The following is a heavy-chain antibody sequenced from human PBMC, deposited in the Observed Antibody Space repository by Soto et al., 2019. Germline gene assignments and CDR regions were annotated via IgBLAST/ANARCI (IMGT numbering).Heavy chain of an antibody. D-gene: IGHD3-22*01. CDR3: ARGDYYDSSGYSTYNWFDP. J-gene: IGHJ5*02. V-gene: IGHV1-69*13. Sequence: SVKVSCKASGGTFSSYAISWVRQAPGQGLEWMGGIIPIFGTANYAQKFQGRVTITAVESTSTAYMELSSLRSEDTAVYYCARGDYYDSSGYSTYNWFDPWGQGTLVTVSS. CDR1: GGTFSSYA. CDR2: IIPIFGTA.